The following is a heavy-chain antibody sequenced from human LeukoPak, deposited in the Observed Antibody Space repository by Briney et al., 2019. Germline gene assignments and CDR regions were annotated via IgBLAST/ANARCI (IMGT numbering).Heavy chain of an antibody. D-gene: IGHD2-2*01. J-gene: IGHJ4*02. V-gene: IGHV3-64*01. CDR2: IGRKGDTT. CDR3: ARTRVGFSSLPEY. CDR1: GFTFSSFA. Sequence: GGSLRLSCAASGFTFSSFAMHWVRQAAGKGLEYVSGIGRKGDTTYYANSVKGRFTISRDNSRNTLYLQMGSLGTEDMAVYYCARTRVGFSSLPEYWGQGTLVTVSS.